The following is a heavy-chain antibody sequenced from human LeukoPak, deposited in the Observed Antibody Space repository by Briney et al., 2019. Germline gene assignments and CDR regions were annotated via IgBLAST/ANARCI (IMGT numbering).Heavy chain of an antibody. CDR1: GFTFSSYG. CDR3: AKDLSRGFGELLSSPYDY. D-gene: IGHD3-10*01. J-gene: IGHJ4*02. CDR2: IRYDGSNK. Sequence: QPGGSLRLSCAASGFTFSSYGMHWVRQAPGKGLEWVAFIRYDGSNKYYADSVKGRFTISRDNSKNTLYLQMNSLRAEDTAVCYCAKDLSRGFGELLSSPYDYWGQGTLVTVSS. V-gene: IGHV3-30*02.